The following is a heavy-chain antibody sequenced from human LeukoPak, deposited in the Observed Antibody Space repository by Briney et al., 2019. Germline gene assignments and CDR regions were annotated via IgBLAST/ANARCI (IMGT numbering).Heavy chain of an antibody. CDR1: GFTFSSYA. CDR2: ISGSGGST. J-gene: IGHJ4*02. V-gene: IGHV3-23*01. D-gene: IGHD5-24*01. Sequence: QPGGSLRLSCAASGFTFSSYAMSWVRQAPGKGLEWVSAISGSGGSTYYADSVKGRFTISRDNSKNTLYLQMNSLRAEDTAVYYCAKVGSRPPFFEMAALGYWGQGTLVTVSS. CDR3: AKVGSRPPFFEMAALGY.